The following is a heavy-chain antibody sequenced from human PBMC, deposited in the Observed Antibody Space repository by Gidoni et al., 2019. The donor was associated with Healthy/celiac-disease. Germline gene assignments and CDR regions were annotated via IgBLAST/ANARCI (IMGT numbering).Heavy chain of an antibody. CDR3: TRDLILEWLLPIFDY. D-gene: IGHD3-3*01. Sequence: EVQLVESGGGLVKPGRSLRLSCTASGFTFGAYAMSWFRQAPGKGLECVGFIRSKAYGGTTEYAASVKCRFTISRDDSKSIAYLQMNSLKTEDTAVYYCTRDLILEWLLPIFDYWGQGTLVTVSS. J-gene: IGHJ4*02. CDR1: GFTFGAYA. V-gene: IGHV3-49*05. CDR2: IRSKAYGGTT.